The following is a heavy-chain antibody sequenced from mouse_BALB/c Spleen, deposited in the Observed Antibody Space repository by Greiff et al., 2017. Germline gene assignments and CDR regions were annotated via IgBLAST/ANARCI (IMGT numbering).Heavy chain of an antibody. CDR3: ARTVRRPYYAMDY. Sequence: VQLQQSGAELVKPGASVKLSCTASGFNIKDTYMHWVKQRPEQGLEWIGRIDPANGNTKYDPKFQGKATITADTSSNTAYLQLSSLTSEDTAVYYCARTVRRPYYAMDYWGQGTSVTVSA. J-gene: IGHJ4*01. CDR1: GFNIKDTY. V-gene: IGHV14-3*02. CDR2: IDPANGNT. D-gene: IGHD2-14*01.